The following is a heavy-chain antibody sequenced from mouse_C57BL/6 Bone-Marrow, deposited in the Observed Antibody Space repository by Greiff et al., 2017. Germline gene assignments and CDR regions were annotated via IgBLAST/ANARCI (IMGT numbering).Heavy chain of an antibody. V-gene: IGHV1-81*01. CDR3: ARGIYYDYDEGFAY. D-gene: IGHD2-4*01. CDR1: GYTFTSYG. CDR2: IYPRSGNT. Sequence: QVQLKQSGAELARPGASVKLSCKASGYTFTSYGISWVKQRTGQGLEWIGEIYPRSGNTYYNEKFKGKATLTAEKSSSTAYMELRSLTSEDSAVYFCARGIYYDYDEGFAYWGQGTLVTVSA. J-gene: IGHJ3*01.